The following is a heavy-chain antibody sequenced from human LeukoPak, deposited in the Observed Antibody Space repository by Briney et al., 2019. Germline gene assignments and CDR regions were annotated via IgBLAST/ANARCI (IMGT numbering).Heavy chain of an antibody. D-gene: IGHD3-22*01. Sequence: SVQVSCKASGGTFSSYAISWVRQAPGQGLEWMGGIIPIFGTANYAQKFQGRVTITADESTSTAYMELSSLRSEDTAVYYCARGFYYDSSGLGWKFDYWGQGTLVTVSS. CDR2: IIPIFGTA. CDR3: ARGFYYDSSGLGWKFDY. J-gene: IGHJ4*02. V-gene: IGHV1-69*01. CDR1: GGTFSSYA.